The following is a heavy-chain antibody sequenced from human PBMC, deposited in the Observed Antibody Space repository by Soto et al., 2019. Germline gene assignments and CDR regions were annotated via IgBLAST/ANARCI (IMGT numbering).Heavy chain of an antibody. V-gene: IGHV3-21*01. CDR3: ARDPYCSSTSCYTQQWLVTNYFDY. Sequence: GGSLRLSCAASGFTFSSYSMNWVRQAPGKGLEWVSSISSSSSYIYYADSVKGRFTISRDNAKNSLYLQMNSLRAEDTAVYYCARDPYCSSTSCYTQQWLVTNYFDYWGQGTLVTVSS. CDR2: ISSSSSYI. J-gene: IGHJ4*02. D-gene: IGHD2-2*02. CDR1: GFTFSSYS.